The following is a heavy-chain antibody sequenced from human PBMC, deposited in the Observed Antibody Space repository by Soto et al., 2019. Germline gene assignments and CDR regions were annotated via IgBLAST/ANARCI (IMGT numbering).Heavy chain of an antibody. CDR3: AKHYSDNNGLDL. Sequence: VGSLRLSCAASGFTFSSHAMSWVRQAPGKGLEWVSVLSGSGGSTYYADSVRGRFTISRDNSKNTLFLQMNNLRAADTAIYYCAKHYSDNNGLDLWGQGTLVTVSS. CDR1: GFTFSSHA. CDR2: LSGSGGST. J-gene: IGHJ5*02. V-gene: IGHV3-23*01. D-gene: IGHD3-22*01.